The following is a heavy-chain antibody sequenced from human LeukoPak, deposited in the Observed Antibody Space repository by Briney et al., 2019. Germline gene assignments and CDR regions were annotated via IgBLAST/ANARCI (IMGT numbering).Heavy chain of an antibody. CDR3: ARRFGGYSNFDY. CDR2: AYYGGST. CDR1: GGSFSSYY. Sequence: SETLSLTCTVSGGSFSSYYWSWIRQPPGKGLEWIGDAYYGGSTNHNPSLKSRVTISADTSKNQSSLKLSSVTAADTAVYYCARRFGGYSNFDYWGQGTLVTVSS. V-gene: IGHV4-59*08. J-gene: IGHJ4*02. D-gene: IGHD5-12*01.